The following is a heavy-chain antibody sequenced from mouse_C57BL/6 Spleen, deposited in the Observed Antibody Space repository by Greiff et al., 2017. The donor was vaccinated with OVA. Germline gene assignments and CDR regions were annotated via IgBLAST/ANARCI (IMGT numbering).Heavy chain of an antibody. CDR3: AKRYYYGRSNWYFDV. D-gene: IGHD1-1*01. V-gene: IGHV2-9*01. CDR1: GFSFTSYG. Sequence: VHLVESGPGLVAPSQSLSITCTVSGFSFTSYGVDWVRQPPGKGLEWLGVIWGGGSTNYNSALMSRLSISKDNSKSQVFLKMNSLQTDDTAMDYCAKRYYYGRSNWYFDVWGTGTTVTVSS. CDR2: IWGGGST. J-gene: IGHJ1*03.